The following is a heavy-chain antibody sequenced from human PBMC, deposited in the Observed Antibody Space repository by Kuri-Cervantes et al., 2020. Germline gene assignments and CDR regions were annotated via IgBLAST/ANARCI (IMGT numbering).Heavy chain of an antibody. Sequence: GGSLRLSCAASGFTFSSYGMHWVRQAPGKGLEWVAVISYDGSNKYYADSVKGRFTISRDNSKNTLYLEVNSLRAEDTAVYYCAKGDCISTTCPFEYWGQGTLVTVSS. CDR3: AKGDCISTTCPFEY. CDR2: ISYDGSNK. CDR1: GFTFSSYG. J-gene: IGHJ4*02. D-gene: IGHD2/OR15-2a*01. V-gene: IGHV3-30*18.